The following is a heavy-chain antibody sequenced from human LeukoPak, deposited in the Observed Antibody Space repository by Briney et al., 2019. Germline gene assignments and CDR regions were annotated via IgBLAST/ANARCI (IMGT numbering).Heavy chain of an antibody. D-gene: IGHD4-17*01. CDR3: ARNGYYSADY. V-gene: IGHV4-38-2*02. J-gene: IGHJ4*02. Sequence: SETLSLTCTVSGYSISSGYYWGWIRQPPGKGLEWIGSIYHSGSTNCNPSLKSRVTISVDKSKNQFSLMLTSVTAADTAVYYCARNGYYSADYWGRGTLVTVSS. CDR1: GYSISSGYY. CDR2: IYHSGST.